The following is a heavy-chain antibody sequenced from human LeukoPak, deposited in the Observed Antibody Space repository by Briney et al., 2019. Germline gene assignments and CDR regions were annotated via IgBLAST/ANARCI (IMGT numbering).Heavy chain of an antibody. D-gene: IGHD3-10*01. CDR2: INPSGGST. Sequence: ASVKVSCKASGYTFTSYYMHWVRQAPGQGLEWMGIINPSGGSTSYAQKFQGRVTMTRDSSTSTVYMELSSLRSEDTAVYYCARDAPVVRGVIIAFDYWGQGTLVTVSS. J-gene: IGHJ4*02. V-gene: IGHV1-46*01. CDR3: ARDAPVVRGVIIAFDY. CDR1: GYTFTSYY.